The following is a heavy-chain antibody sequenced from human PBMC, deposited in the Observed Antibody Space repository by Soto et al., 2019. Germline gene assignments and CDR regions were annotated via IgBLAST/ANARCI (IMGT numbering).Heavy chain of an antibody. CDR2: IYWNDDK. Sequence: GSGPTLVNPTQTLTLTCTVSGFPLSARGVGVGWIRQPPGKALEWLAIIYWNDDKRYSPSLKSRLTITKDTSKNQVVLTMTNMDPVDTAKYYCAHSPWGAAPDYWGQGTLVTVSS. CDR3: AHSPWGAAPDY. D-gene: IGHD3-16*01. J-gene: IGHJ4*02. V-gene: IGHV2-5*01. CDR1: GFPLSARGVG.